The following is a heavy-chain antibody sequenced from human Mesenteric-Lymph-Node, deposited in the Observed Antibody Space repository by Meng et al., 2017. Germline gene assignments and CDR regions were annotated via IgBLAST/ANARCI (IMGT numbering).Heavy chain of an antibody. CDR3: ASDDGRNSAAF. CDR2: VWFDGNKA. J-gene: IGHJ4*02. CDR1: GFTFSRFG. V-gene: IGHV3-33*01. D-gene: IGHD6-25*01. Sequence: GESLKISCAASGFTFSRFGMHWVRQAPGKGLEWLAVVWFDGNKAYYVDSVTGRFTVSRDNSKNMLYLQMNSLRAEDTAVYYCASDDGRNSAAFWGQGTLVTVSS.